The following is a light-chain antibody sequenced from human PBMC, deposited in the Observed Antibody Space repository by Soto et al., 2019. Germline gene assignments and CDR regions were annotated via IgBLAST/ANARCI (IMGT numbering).Light chain of an antibody. CDR2: EAS. J-gene: IGKJ5*01. CDR1: QGITNR. Sequence: DIQMTQSPASLRASVGDIVTITCRASQGITNRLAWYQQKPGKAPKLLIYEASSLQSGVPSRISGSGSGTDFTLTISSLQPEDFATYYCQQANSFPITFGQGTRLEIK. CDR3: QQANSFPIT. V-gene: IGKV1D-12*01.